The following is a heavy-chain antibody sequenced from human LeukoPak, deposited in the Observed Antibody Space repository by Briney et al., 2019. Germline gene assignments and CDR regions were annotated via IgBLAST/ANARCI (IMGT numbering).Heavy chain of an antibody. CDR1: GFTFSSYG. V-gene: IGHV3-30*19. J-gene: IGHJ6*02. Sequence: GGSLRLSCAASGFTFSSYGMHWVRQAPGKGLEWVAVISYDGSNKYYADSVKGRFTISRDNSKNTLYLQMNSLRAEDTAVYYCARDQIAAAGTELGEYYYYGMDVWGQGTTVTVSS. CDR3: ARDQIAAAGTELGEYYYYGMDV. D-gene: IGHD6-13*01. CDR2: ISYDGSNK.